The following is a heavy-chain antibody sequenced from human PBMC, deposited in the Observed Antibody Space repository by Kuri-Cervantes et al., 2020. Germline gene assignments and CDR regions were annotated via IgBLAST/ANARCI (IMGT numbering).Heavy chain of an antibody. J-gene: IGHJ4*02. CDR3: ARGSMGWFGESTRLDY. Sequence: ESLKISCAASGFKLSDYYWSWIRQPPGKGLEWIGEINHSGSTNYNPSLKSRVTISVDTSKNQFSLKLSSVTAADTAVYYCARGSMGWFGESTRLDYWGQGTLVTVSS. V-gene: IGHV4-34*01. D-gene: IGHD3-10*01. CDR1: GFKLSDYY. CDR2: INHSGST.